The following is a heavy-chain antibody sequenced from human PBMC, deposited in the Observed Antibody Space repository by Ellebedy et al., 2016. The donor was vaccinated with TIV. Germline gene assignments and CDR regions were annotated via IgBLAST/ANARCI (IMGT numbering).Heavy chain of an antibody. D-gene: IGHD3-22*01. CDR2: INPSGGSK. Sequence: ASVKVSCKASGYTFTSYYMHWVRQPPGKGLEWMGIINPSGGSKSYAQKFQGRVTMTRDTSTSTVYMELSSLRSEDTAVYYCARHDSSGYVAFDIWGQGTMVTVSS. CDR1: GYTFTSYY. J-gene: IGHJ3*02. V-gene: IGHV1-46*03. CDR3: ARHDSSGYVAFDI.